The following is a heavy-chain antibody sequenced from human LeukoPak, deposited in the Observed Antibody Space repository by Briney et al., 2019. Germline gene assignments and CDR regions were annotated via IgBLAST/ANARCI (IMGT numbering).Heavy chain of an antibody. CDR1: GFTFSSYS. CDR2: ISSSSSYI. CDR3: ARDLEPSWLRSPGY. Sequence: GGSLRLSCAASGFTFSSYSMNWVRQAPGKGLEWVSSISSSSSYIYYADSVKGRFTISRDNAKNSLYLQMNSLRAEDMAVYYCARDLEPSWLRSPGYWGQGTLVTVSS. J-gene: IGHJ4*02. D-gene: IGHD5-12*01. V-gene: IGHV3-21*01.